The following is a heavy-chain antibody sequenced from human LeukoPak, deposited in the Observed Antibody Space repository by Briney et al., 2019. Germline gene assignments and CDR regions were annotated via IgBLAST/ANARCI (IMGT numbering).Heavy chain of an antibody. J-gene: IGHJ4*02. CDR1: GGSISDNY. V-gene: IGHV4-59*08. CDR2: AYYSGHT. CDR3: ARHPFATPFDY. D-gene: IGHD2-15*01. Sequence: PSETLSLTCTVSGGSISDNYWSWIRQPPGKGLEWIGYAYYSGHTDYNSSLKSRVTMSLDTSKSQFSLRLSSVTAADTAVYFCARHPFATPFDYWGPGTLVTVSS.